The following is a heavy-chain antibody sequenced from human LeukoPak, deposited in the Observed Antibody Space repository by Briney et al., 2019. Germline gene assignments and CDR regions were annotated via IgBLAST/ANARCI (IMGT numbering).Heavy chain of an antibody. CDR1: GFTFSSYA. CDR3: ARAAVAGPNDY. CDR2: ISYDGSNK. Sequence: GGSLRLSCAASGFTFSSYAMHWVRQAPGKGLEWVAVISYDGSNKYYADSVKGRFTIPRDNSKNTLYLQMNSLRAEDTAVYYCARAAVAGPNDYWGQGTLVTVSS. D-gene: IGHD6-19*01. V-gene: IGHV3-30-3*01. J-gene: IGHJ4*02.